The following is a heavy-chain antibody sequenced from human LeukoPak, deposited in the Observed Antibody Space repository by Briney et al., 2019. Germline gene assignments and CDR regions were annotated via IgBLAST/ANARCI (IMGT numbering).Heavy chain of an antibody. D-gene: IGHD5-18*01. CDR2: INWNGGST. Sequence: PGRSLRLSCAASGFTFDDHGMNWVRQAPGKGLEWVSGINWNGGSTFYADSVKGRFTISRDNAKNALYLQMNSLTAEDSALYHCTRDRSYGSFDFWGQGTLVTVSS. J-gene: IGHJ4*02. V-gene: IGHV3-20*01. CDR3: TRDRSYGSFDF. CDR1: GFTFDDHG.